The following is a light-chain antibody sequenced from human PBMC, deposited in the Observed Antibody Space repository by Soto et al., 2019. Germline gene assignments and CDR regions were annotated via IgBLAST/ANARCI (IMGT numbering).Light chain of an antibody. CDR1: QSSRNS. CDR2: AAS. J-gene: IGKJ1*01. CDR3: QQSRHTPPWT. V-gene: IGKV1-39*01. Sequence: DIQMTQSPSSLSASVGDRVIITCRASQSSRNSLNWYQHKPGKVPTLLIYAASSLQSGVPSRVSGSGSGTECTLTNTMLLPEDLATYYSQQSRHTPPWTFGKETTVEIK.